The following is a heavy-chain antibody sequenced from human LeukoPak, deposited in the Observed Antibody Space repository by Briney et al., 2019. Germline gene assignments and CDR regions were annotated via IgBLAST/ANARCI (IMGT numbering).Heavy chain of an antibody. CDR1: GLTFSNFK. CDR2: ISDSGRTT. J-gene: IGHJ5*02. Sequence: PGGSLRLSCAVSGLTFSNFKMNWVRQAPGKGLEWVSYISDSGRTTFYADSVKGRFTISRDNAKNTLYLQMNSLRAEDTAVYYCAKDPLADDNTAMVSWGQGTLVTVSS. CDR3: AKDPLADDNTAMVS. D-gene: IGHD5-18*01. V-gene: IGHV3-48*03.